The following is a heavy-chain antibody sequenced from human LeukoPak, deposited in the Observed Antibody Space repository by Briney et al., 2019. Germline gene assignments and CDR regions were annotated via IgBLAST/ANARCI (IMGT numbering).Heavy chain of an antibody. Sequence: PGGSLRLSCTASGFTFGDYAMSWFRQAPGKGLEWVGFIRSKAYGGTTEYAASVKGRFTISRDDSKSIAYLQMNSLKTEDTAVYCCTRAGLVVVTAKKSDAFDVWGQGTMVTVSS. J-gene: IGHJ3*01. V-gene: IGHV3-49*03. CDR1: GFTFGDYA. CDR2: IRSKAYGGTT. D-gene: IGHD2-21*02. CDR3: TRAGLVVVTAKKSDAFDV.